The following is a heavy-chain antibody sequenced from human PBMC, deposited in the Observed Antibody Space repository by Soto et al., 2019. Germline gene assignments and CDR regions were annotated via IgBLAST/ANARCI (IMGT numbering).Heavy chain of an antibody. D-gene: IGHD3-22*01. Sequence: QVQLVESGGGVVQPGRSLRLSCAASGFTFSSYGMHWVRQAPGKGLEWVAVISYDGSNKYYADSVKGRFTISRDNSKNTLYLQMNSLRADDTAVYYCAKDGDSSGYYSFAFDYWGQGTLVTVSS. CDR1: GFTFSSYG. V-gene: IGHV3-30*18. J-gene: IGHJ4*02. CDR2: ISYDGSNK. CDR3: AKDGDSSGYYSFAFDY.